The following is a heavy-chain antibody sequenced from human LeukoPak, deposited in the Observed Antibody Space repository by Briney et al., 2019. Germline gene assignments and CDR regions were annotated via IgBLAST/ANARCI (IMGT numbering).Heavy chain of an antibody. D-gene: IGHD3-10*01. Sequence: GGSLRLSCAVSGFTIDDDYGMTWVRQAPGKGLEWVCGISRNGGSTGYAAAVKGRFTISRDNAKNSLYLQMNSLRAEDTAVYYCAIFGSGTPWGQGTLVTVSS. J-gene: IGHJ5*02. CDR3: AIFGSGTP. CDR1: GFTIDDDYG. CDR2: ISRNGGST. V-gene: IGHV3-20*04.